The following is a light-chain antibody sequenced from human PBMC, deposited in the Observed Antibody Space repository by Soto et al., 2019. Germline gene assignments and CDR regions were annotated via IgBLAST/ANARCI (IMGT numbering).Light chain of an antibody. Sequence: QSALTQPASVSGSPGQSITISCTGTSSDIGGYNYVSWYQHHPGKAPKLMISEVTNRPSGVSHRFSGSKSGNTASLTISGLQAEDEADYYCSSFSSSYTLLFGGGTKLTVL. V-gene: IGLV2-14*01. CDR1: SSDIGGYNY. CDR2: EVT. J-gene: IGLJ2*01. CDR3: SSFSSSYTLL.